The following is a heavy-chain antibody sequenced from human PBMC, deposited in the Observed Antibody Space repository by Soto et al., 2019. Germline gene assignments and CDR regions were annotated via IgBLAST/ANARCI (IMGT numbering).Heavy chain of an antibody. V-gene: IGHV1-69*13. CDR2: IIPIFGTA. CDR1: GGTFSSYA. J-gene: IGHJ4*02. CDR3: ARDSGSYLDY. Sequence: SVKVSCKASGGTFSSYAISWLRQSPGQGLERMGGIIPIFGTANYAQKFQGRVTITADESTSTAYMELSSLRSEDTAVYYCARDSGSYLDYWGQGTLVTVSS. D-gene: IGHD1-26*01.